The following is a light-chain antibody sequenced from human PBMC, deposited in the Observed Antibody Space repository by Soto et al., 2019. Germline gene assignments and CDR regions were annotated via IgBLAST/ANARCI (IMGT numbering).Light chain of an antibody. V-gene: IGKV1-5*03. CDR3: QQRSSWPLT. Sequence: DIQLTQSPSTLSSSLGERVTLTCRASQSISSWFAWYQQKPGKAPKLLIYTASSFESGVPSRFSGSGSGTDFTLTISSLEPEDFSVYYCQQRSSWPLTFGGGTKVDIK. CDR1: QSISSW. CDR2: TAS. J-gene: IGKJ4*01.